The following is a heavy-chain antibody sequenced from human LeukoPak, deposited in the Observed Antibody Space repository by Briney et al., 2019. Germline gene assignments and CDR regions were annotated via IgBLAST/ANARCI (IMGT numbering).Heavy chain of an antibody. V-gene: IGHV3-30*18. J-gene: IGHJ4*02. D-gene: IGHD3-3*01. CDR1: GFTFSSYG. CDR3: AKDSRFWSGYSYFDY. CDR2: ISYDGSNK. Sequence: PGRSLRLSCAASGFTFSSYGMHWVRQAPGKGLEWVTLISYDGSNKYYADSVKGRFTISRDNSKNTLYLQMNSLRAEDSAVYYCAKDSRFWSGYSYFDYWGQGTLVTVSS.